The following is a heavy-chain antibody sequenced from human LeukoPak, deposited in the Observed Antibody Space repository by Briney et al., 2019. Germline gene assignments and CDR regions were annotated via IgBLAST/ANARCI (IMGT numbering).Heavy chain of an antibody. CDR3: SLRFWFDP. CDR2: ISYDGSNK. Sequence: QPGSSLRLSCAASGFTFSSYAMHWVRQAPGKGLEWVAVISYDGSNKYYADSVKGRFTISRDNSKNTLYLQMNSLRAEDTAVYYCSLRFWFDPWGQGTLVTVSS. CDR1: GFTFSSYA. J-gene: IGHJ5*02. V-gene: IGHV3-30-3*01. D-gene: IGHD4-17*01.